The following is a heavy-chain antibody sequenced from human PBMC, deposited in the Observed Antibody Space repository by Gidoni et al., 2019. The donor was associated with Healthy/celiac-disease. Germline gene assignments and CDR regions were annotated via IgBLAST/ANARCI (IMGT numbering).Heavy chain of an antibody. V-gene: IGHV4-39*01. CDR2: IYYSGST. D-gene: IGHD4-17*01. CDR1: GGSISSSSYY. J-gene: IGHJ4*02. Sequence: QLQLQESGPGLVKPSETLSLTCTVSGGSISSSSYYWGWIRPPPGKGLEWIGSIYYSGSTYYNPSLKSRVTISVDTSKNQFSLKLSSVTAADTAVYYCARRSLDYGDYDYWGKGTLVTVSS. CDR3: ARRSLDYGDYDY.